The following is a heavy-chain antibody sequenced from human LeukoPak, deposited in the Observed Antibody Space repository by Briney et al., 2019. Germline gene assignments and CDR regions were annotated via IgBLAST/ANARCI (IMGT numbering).Heavy chain of an antibody. CDR2: IKLDGTEK. V-gene: IGHV3-7*05. CDR3: ASDRFYFGV. J-gene: IGHJ4*02. CDR1: GFTFSSYW. D-gene: IGHD3-16*01. Sequence: PGGSLRLPCAASGFTFSSYWMHWVRQAPGKGLEWVANIKLDGTEKYYVDSVKGRFTISRDNAKNSRYLQMNSLRAQDTAVYYCASDRFYFGVWGQGTLVTVSS.